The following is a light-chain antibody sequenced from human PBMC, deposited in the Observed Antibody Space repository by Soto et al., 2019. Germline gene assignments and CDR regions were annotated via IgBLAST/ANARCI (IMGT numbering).Light chain of an antibody. CDR1: QYVSTN. Sequence: ETVMTQFPATLSVSPGERATLSCRASQYVSTNFAWYQQQPGQPPRLLIYDISNRATGIPARFSGSGSETEFALTITSLQSEDFAVYYCQQYDTWPLTFGGGTKVEIK. V-gene: IGKV3D-15*01. J-gene: IGKJ4*01. CDR2: DIS. CDR3: QQYDTWPLT.